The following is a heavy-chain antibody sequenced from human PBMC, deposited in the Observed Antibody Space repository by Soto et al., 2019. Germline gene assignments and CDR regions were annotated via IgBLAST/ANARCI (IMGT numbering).Heavy chain of an antibody. Sequence: PGGSLRLSCAAPGFTFSDYGMHWVRQAPGKGLEWVAAISYDGTNKNYADSVKGRFTISRDNSKKTLYLQMDSLRAEDTAVYYCVHDTYYYDSKGHYVIAYWGQRSLVPVSS. CDR2: ISYDGTNK. J-gene: IGHJ1*01. CDR1: GFTFSDYG. V-gene: IGHV3-30*18. D-gene: IGHD3-22*01. CDR3: VHDTYYYDSKGHYVIAY.